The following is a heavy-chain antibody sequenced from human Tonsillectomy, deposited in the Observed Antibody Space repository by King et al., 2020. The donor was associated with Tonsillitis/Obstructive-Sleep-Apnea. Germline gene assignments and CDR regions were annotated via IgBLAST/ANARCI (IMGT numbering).Heavy chain of an antibody. Sequence: VQLVESGGGLVKPGGSMRLSCAASGFTFSNYAMTWVCQLPGKGLDWVSSVMGYVDDTYSADSVKGRFTISRDSSRNTLYLQMDSLRAEDTAVYYCAKDRSPFLGGQGTLVTVSS. J-gene: IGHJ4*02. CDR1: GFTFSNYA. CDR2: VMGYVDDT. V-gene: IGHV3-23*04. CDR3: AKDRSPFL. D-gene: IGHD3-3*01.